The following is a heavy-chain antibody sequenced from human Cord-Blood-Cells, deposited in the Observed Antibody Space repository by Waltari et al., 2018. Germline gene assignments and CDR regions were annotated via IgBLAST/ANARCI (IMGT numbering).Heavy chain of an antibody. Sequence: EVERVESGGGLFQPGGSLRASCAAPGFAFSSYGMGGAREAPGKVLEWVDNIKQDGSEKYYVDAVKGQVTISRYNAKNSLYLQMNSLRAEDTAVYYCARDGDSSSVDYWGQGTLVTVSS. CDR1: GFAFSSYG. CDR3: ARDGDSSSVDY. V-gene: IGHV3-7*01. J-gene: IGHJ4*02. D-gene: IGHD6-6*01. CDR2: IKQDGSEK.